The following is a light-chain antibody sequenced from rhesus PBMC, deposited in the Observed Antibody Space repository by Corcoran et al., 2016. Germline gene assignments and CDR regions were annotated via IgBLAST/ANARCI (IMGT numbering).Light chain of an antibody. Sequence: DNQMTQSPSPLSASVGDRVTITCRASENVKNYLHWYQQKPGKVPKLLIYAASTVKSGVPSRLSGSGSGTDYTFPLTSLQPEDVASYYFHHSYGTPYRFGQGPKVDI. CDR2: AAS. CDR3: HHSYGTPYR. CDR1: ENVKNY. J-gene: IGKJ2*01. V-gene: IGKV1-74*01.